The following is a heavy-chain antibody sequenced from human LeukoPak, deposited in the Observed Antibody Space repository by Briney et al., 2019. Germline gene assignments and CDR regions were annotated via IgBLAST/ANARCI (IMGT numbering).Heavy chain of an antibody. CDR2: INTNTGNP. V-gene: IGHV7-4-1*01. CDR1: GCTFTTYA. Sequence: ASVKVSCKASGCTFTTYAMDWVRQVPGQGLEWMGWINTNTGNPTYAQGFTGRFVLSLDTSVNTAYLQIYSLKAEDTAVYYCGREAAGIYFDYWGQGTLVTASS. J-gene: IGHJ4*02. D-gene: IGHD6-13*01. CDR3: GREAAGIYFDY.